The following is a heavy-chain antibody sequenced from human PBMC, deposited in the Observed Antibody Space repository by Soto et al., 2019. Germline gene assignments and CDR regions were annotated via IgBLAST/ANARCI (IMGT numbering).Heavy chain of an antibody. V-gene: IGHV1-46*01. D-gene: IGHD2-2*01. J-gene: IGHJ5*02. CDR3: ARTPLACSSTGCYREAWFDP. CDR1: GYTFTSYY. CDR2: INPSGGST. Sequence: ASVKVSFKASGYTFTSYYMHWVRQAPGQGLEWMGIINPSGGSTSYAQKFQGRVTMTRDTSTSTVYMELSSLRSEDTAVYYCARTPLACSSTGCYREAWFDPWGQGTLVTVYS.